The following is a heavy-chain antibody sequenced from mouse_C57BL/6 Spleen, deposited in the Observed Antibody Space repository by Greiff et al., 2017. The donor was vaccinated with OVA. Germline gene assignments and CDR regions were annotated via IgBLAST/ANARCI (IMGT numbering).Heavy chain of an antibody. Sequence: VQLQQSGPELVKPGASVKISCKASGYAFSSSWMNWVKQRPGQGLEWIGRIYPGDGDTNYNGKFKGKATLTADKSSSTAYMQLSSLTSEDSAVYFCARGGYYDYVNYYAMGYWGQGTSVTVSS. CDR3: ARGGYYDYVNYYAMGY. D-gene: IGHD2-4*01. J-gene: IGHJ4*01. V-gene: IGHV1-82*01. CDR1: GYAFSSSW. CDR2: IYPGDGDT.